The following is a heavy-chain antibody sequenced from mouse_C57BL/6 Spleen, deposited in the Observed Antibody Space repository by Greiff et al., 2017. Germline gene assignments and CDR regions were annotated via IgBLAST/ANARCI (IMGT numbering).Heavy chain of an antibody. J-gene: IGHJ3*01. D-gene: IGHD2-5*01. CDR1: GYTFTDYN. CDR2: INPNNGGT. V-gene: IGHV1-22*01. CDR3: ARSDYSNYCAY. Sequence: DVQLQESGPELVKPGASVKMSCKASGYTFTDYNMHWVKQSHGKSLEWIGYINPNNGGTSYNQKFKGKATLTVNKSSSTAYMELRSLTSEDSAVYYCARSDYSNYCAYWGQGTLVTVSA.